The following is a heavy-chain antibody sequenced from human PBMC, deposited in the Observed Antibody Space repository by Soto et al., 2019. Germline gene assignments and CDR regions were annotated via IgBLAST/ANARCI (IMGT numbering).Heavy chain of an antibody. Sequence: SETLSLTCAVSGGSISSSNWWSWVRQPPGKGLEWIGEIYHSGSTNYNPSLKSRVTISVDKSKNQFSLKLSSVTAADTAVYYCARSLPAAITDYYYYGMDVWGQGTTVTVSS. J-gene: IGHJ6*02. D-gene: IGHD2-2*01. V-gene: IGHV4-4*02. CDR1: GGSISSSNW. CDR3: ARSLPAAITDYYYYGMDV. CDR2: IYHSGST.